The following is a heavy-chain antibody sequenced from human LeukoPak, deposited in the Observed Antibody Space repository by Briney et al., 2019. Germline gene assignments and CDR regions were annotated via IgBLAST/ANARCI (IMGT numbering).Heavy chain of an antibody. D-gene: IGHD6-19*01. CDR1: GFTFSSYS. J-gene: IGHJ5*02. CDR2: ISSSSSYI. Sequence: PGGSLRLSCAASGFTFSSYSMNWVRQAPGMGLEWVSSISSSSSYIYYADSVKGRFTISRDNAKNSLYLQMNSLRAEDTAVYYCARADSSGWYWFDPWGQGTLVTVSS. V-gene: IGHV3-21*01. CDR3: ARADSSGWYWFDP.